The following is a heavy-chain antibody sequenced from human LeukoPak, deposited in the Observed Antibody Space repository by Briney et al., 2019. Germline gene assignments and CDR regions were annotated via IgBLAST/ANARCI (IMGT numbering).Heavy chain of an antibody. CDR1: GDSVSSNSAA. CDR2: TYYRSKWYF. Sequence: SQTLSLTCAISGDSVSSNSAAWNWLRLSPSRGLEWLGRTYYRSKWYFEYALSVNGRITITPDTSKNHFSLQLNSVSPDDTAVYYCARGVAASGLGYWGQGTLVTVSS. D-gene: IGHD2-15*01. J-gene: IGHJ4*02. V-gene: IGHV6-1*01. CDR3: ARGVAASGLGY.